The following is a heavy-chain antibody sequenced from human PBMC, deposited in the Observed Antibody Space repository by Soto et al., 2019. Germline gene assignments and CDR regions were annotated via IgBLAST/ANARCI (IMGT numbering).Heavy chain of an antibody. CDR2: IKSKTDGGTT. CDR3: TTPYYDFWSGYFAVDANYGMDV. CDR1: GFTFSNAW. Sequence: GGSLRLSCAASGFTFSNAWMNWVRQAPGKGLEWVGRIKSKTDGGTTDYAAPVKGRFTISRDDSKNTLYLQMNSLKAEDTAVYYCTTPYYDFWSGYFAVDANYGMDVWGQGTTVTVSS. D-gene: IGHD3-3*01. J-gene: IGHJ6*02. V-gene: IGHV3-15*07.